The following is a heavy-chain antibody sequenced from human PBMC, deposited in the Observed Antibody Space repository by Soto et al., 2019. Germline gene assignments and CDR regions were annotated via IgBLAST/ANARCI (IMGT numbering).Heavy chain of an antibody. D-gene: IGHD6-6*01. V-gene: IGHV4-31*03. J-gene: IGHJ6*02. Sequence: SETLSLTCTVSGGSISSGGYYWSWIRQHPGKGLESIGYIYYSGSTYYNPSLKSRVTISVDTSKNQFSLKLSSVTAADTAVYYCARAYSSSPTYYYYGMDVWGQGTTVTVSS. CDR1: GGSISSGGYY. CDR2: IYYSGST. CDR3: ARAYSSSPTYYYYGMDV.